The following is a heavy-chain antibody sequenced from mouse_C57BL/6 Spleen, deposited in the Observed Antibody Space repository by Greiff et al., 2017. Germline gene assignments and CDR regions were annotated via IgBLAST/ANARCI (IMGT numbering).Heavy chain of an antibody. CDR2: IDPENGDT. Sequence: VQLQQSGAELVRPGASVKLSCTASGFNIKDDYMHWVKQRPEQGLEWIGWIDPENGDTEYASKFQGKATITADTSSSTAYMQLSSLTSEDSAVYFCARYWDEFYAMDYWGQGTSVTVSS. J-gene: IGHJ4*01. V-gene: IGHV14-4*01. CDR1: GFNIKDDY. D-gene: IGHD4-1*01. CDR3: ARYWDEFYAMDY.